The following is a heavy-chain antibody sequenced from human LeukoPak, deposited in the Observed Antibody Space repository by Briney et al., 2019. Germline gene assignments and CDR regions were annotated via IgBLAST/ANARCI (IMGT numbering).Heavy chain of an antibody. CDR2: INPNSGGT. Sequence: VASVKVSFKASGYTFTGYYMHWVRQAPAQGLEWMGWINPNSGGTNYAQKFQGRVTMTRDTSISTAYMELSRLRSDDTAVYYCARGQGIPTYYYGMDVWGQGTTVTVSS. J-gene: IGHJ6*02. CDR3: ARGQGIPTYYYGMDV. V-gene: IGHV1-2*02. CDR1: GYTFTGYY.